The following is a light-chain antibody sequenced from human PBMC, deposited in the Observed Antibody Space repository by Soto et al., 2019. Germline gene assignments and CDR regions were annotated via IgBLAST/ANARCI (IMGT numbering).Light chain of an antibody. V-gene: IGKV1-8*01. CDR2: AAS. J-gene: IGKJ4*01. CDR3: QQYYIYPPT. CDR1: QSIGTY. Sequence: AIRMTQSASSFSASTGDRVTITCRASQSIGTYLAWYQQIPGRAPKLLIFAASTLQRGVPSRFSGSGSGTDFTLTISCLQSEDFATYYCQQYYIYPPTFGGGTKVEIK.